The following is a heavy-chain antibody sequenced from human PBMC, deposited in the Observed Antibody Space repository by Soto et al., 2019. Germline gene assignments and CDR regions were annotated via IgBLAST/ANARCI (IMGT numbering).Heavy chain of an antibody. J-gene: IGHJ5*02. CDR3: ASTVPETCGWFDT. Sequence: EVQLVQSGAEVKKPGESLKISCKGSGYSFSSHWIGWVRQMPGKGLEWMGIIYPRDSKTRYNPSFQGQVTISADKSTSTAYLQWSSRKASDAAMYYCASTVPETCGWFDTWGQGTLVTVSS. D-gene: IGHD6-19*01. V-gene: IGHV5-51*03. CDR2: IYPRDSKT. CDR1: GYSFSSHW.